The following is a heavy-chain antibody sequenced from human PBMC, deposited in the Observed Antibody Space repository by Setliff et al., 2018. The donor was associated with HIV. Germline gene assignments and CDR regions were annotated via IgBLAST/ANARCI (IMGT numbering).Heavy chain of an antibody. CDR1: GYSFTTYG. D-gene: IGHD3-22*01. CDR3: ARDRDDSSAVDV. V-gene: IGHV1-46*01. CDR2: INPSGGST. Sequence: AGESLKISCKGSGYSFTTYGLSWVRQAPGQGLEWMGIINPSGGSTSYAQKFQGRVTMTRDTSTSTVYMELSSLRSEDTAVYYCARDRDDSSAVDVWGQGTTVTVSS. J-gene: IGHJ6*02.